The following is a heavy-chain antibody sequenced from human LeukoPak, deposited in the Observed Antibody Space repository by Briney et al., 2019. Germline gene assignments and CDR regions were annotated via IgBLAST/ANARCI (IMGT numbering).Heavy chain of an antibody. CDR1: GYTFTGYY. V-gene: IGHV1-2*02. J-gene: IGHJ4*02. CDR3: ARDGEDCSSTSCYADY. D-gene: IGHD2-2*01. Sequence: GASVKVSCKASGYTFTGYYMHWVRQAPGQGLEWMGWINPNSGGTNYAQKFQGRVTMIRDTSISTAYMELSRLRSDDTAVYYCARDGEDCSSTSCYADYWGQGTLVTVSS. CDR2: INPNSGGT.